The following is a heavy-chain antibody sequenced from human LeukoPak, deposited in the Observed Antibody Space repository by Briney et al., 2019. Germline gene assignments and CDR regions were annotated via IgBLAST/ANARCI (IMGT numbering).Heavy chain of an antibody. D-gene: IGHD3-10*01. CDR3: ARWDYGSGSYYVFDY. Sequence: KASEALSLTCTVSGGSISSYYWSWIRQPPGKGLEWIGYIYYSGSTNYDPSLKSRVTISVDTSKNQFSLKLSSVTAADTAVYYCARWDYGSGSYYVFDYWGQGTLVTVSS. CDR2: IYYSGST. V-gene: IGHV4-59*08. J-gene: IGHJ4*02. CDR1: GGSISSYY.